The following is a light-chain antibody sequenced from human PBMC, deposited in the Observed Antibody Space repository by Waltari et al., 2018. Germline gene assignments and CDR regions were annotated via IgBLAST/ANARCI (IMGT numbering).Light chain of an antibody. CDR3: QKYESLPAT. J-gene: IGKJ1*01. CDR1: QRVSRA. Sequence: DIVLTPSPGPLSLSPVERATLSCRASQRVSRAVSWYQQKPGQAPMLLIYDAFSRATGIPDRFSGSGSGTDFSLTISRLEPEDFAVYYCQKYESLPATFGQGTKVEIK. CDR2: DAF. V-gene: IGKV3-20*01.